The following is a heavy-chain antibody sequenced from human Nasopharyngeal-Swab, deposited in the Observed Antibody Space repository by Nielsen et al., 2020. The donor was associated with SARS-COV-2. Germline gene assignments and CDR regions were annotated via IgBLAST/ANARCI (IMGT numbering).Heavy chain of an antibody. CDR2: MNPNSGNT. J-gene: IGHJ4*02. CDR1: GYTFTSYD. V-gene: IGHV1-8*02. D-gene: IGHD5-18*01. CDR3: ARAGKIQLWFNSLYYFDY. Sequence: ASVKVSCKASGYTFTSYDINWVRQAPGQGLEWMGWMNPNSGNTGYAQKFQGRVTMTRNNSISTAYMELSSLRSEDTAVYYCARAGKIQLWFNSLYYFDYWGQGTLVTVSS.